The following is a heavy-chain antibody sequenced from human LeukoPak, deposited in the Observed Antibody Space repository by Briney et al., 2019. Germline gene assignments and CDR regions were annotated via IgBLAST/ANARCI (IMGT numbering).Heavy chain of an antibody. CDR3: AKALGDYSNYLYYFDY. V-gene: IGHV3-53*05. J-gene: IGHJ4*02. Sequence: PGGSLRLSCAASGLTVSSNYMSWVRQAPGRGLEWVSVIYSGGSTYYADSVKGRFTISRDNAKNSLYLQMNSLRAEDTALYYCAKALGDYSNYLYYFDYWGQGTLVTVSS. CDR2: IYSGGST. CDR1: GLTVSSNY. D-gene: IGHD4-11*01.